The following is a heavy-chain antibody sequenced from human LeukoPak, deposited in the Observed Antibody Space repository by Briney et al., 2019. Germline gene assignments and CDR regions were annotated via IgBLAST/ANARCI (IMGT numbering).Heavy chain of an antibody. V-gene: IGHV3-23*01. CDR3: ARAVLSGSYFYFDY. D-gene: IGHD1-26*01. J-gene: IGHJ4*02. CDR2: ISGSGGST. CDR1: GFTFSSYA. Sequence: GGSLRLSCAASGFTFSSYAMSWVRQAPGKGLEWVSAISGSGGSTYYADSVKGRFTISRDNAKNSLYLQMNSLRAEDTAVYYCARAVLSGSYFYFDYWGQGTLVTVSS.